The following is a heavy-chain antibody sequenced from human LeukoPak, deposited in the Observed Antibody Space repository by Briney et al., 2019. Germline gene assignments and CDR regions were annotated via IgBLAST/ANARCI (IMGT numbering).Heavy chain of an antibody. Sequence: GGSLRLSCAASGFTFSGYAMNWFRQAPGKGLEWFSAISGNGDSTYYADSVKGRFTISRDNSKNTLYLQMNSLRAEDTAVYYCATGGARGHTGYDSSHWGQGTLVTVSS. V-gene: IGHV3-23*01. CDR1: GFTFSGYA. CDR3: ATGGARGHTGYDSSH. CDR2: ISGNGDST. D-gene: IGHD5-12*01. J-gene: IGHJ4*02.